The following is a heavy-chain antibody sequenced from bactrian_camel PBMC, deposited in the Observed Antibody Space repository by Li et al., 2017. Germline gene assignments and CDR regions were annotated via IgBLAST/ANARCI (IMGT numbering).Heavy chain of an antibody. CDR3: AARYQGGFGFGGLCTDVLGDFPY. J-gene: IGHJ6*01. V-gene: IGHV3S9*01. CDR1: EFTVSTDC. Sequence: QVQLVESGGGSVQAGGSLRLACVASEFTVSTDCMAWFRQVPGREREGVAGIDSDGTTEYADFVKGRFTISRDNAKKTLFLEMNSLKTDDTAMYYCAARYQGGFGFGGLCTDVLGDFPYWGRGIQVTVS. D-gene: IGHD5*01. CDR2: IDSDGTT.